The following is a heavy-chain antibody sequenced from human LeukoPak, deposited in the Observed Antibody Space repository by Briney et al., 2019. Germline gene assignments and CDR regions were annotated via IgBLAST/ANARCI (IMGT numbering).Heavy chain of an antibody. V-gene: IGHV3-23*01. CDR2: FSGSGGDT. CDR3: AKSGYNRFDY. CDR1: GFTFSSYA. D-gene: IGHD5-24*01. Sequence: GGSLRLSCTASGFTFSSYAMSWVRQAPGKGLEWVSAFSGSGGDTYYADSVKGRFTISRDNSKNTLYLQMNSLRAEDTAVYYCAKSGYNRFDYWGQGTLVTVSS. J-gene: IGHJ4*02.